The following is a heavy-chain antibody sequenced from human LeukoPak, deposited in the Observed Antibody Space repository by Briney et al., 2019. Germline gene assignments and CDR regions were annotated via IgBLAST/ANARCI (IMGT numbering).Heavy chain of an antibody. CDR3: ATSPGFDY. CDR1: GYTFTTYG. Sequence: ASVKVSCKASGYTFTTYGISWVRQAPGQGLEWMGGFDPEDGETIYAQKFQGRVTMTEDTSTDTAYMEVTSLRSEDTAVYYCATSPGFDYWGQGTLVTVSS. J-gene: IGHJ4*02. V-gene: IGHV1-24*01. CDR2: FDPEDGET. D-gene: IGHD1-14*01.